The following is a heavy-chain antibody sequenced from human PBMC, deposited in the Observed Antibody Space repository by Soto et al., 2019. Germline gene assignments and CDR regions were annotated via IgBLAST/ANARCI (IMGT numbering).Heavy chain of an antibody. CDR1: GGTFSSYA. D-gene: IGHD3-10*01. Sequence: SVKVSCKASGGTFSSYAISWVRQAPGQGLEWMGGIIPIFGTANYAQKFQGRVTITADESTSTAYMELSSLRSEDTAVYYCARDRDHYYGSVPYGMDVWGQGTTVTVSS. J-gene: IGHJ6*02. CDR3: ARDRDHYYGSVPYGMDV. CDR2: IIPIFGTA. V-gene: IGHV1-69*13.